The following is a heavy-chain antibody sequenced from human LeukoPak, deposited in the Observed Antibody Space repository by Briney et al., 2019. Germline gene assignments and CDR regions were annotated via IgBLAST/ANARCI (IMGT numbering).Heavy chain of an antibody. V-gene: IGHV4-38-2*01. J-gene: IGHJ4*02. CDR1: GYSISSGYY. CDR3: ASAYYDILTGYFDY. D-gene: IGHD3-9*01. Sequence: PSETLSLTCAVSGYSISSGYYSGWIRQPPGKGLEWIGSIYHSGSTYYDPSLKSRVTISVDTSKNQFSLKLSSVTAADTAVYYCASAYYDILTGYFDYWGQGTLVTASS. CDR2: IYHSGST.